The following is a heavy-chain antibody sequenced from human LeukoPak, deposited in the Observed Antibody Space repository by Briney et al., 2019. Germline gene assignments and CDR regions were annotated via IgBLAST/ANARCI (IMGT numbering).Heavy chain of an antibody. J-gene: IGHJ4*02. V-gene: IGHV4-34*01. CDR2: INHSGST. Sequence: SETLSLTCAVYGGSFSGYYWSWIRQPPGKGLEWIGEINHSGSTNYNPSLKSRVTISVDTSKNQFSLKLSSVTAADTAVYFCATRAWYYFDYWGQGTLVTVSS. CDR1: GGSFSGYY. D-gene: IGHD6-19*01. CDR3: ATRAWYYFDY.